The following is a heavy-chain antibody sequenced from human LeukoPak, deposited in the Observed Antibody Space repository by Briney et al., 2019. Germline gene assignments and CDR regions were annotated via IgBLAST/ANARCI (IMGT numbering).Heavy chain of an antibody. Sequence: ASVKVSCKASGYTFSNFGISWVRQAPGQGLEWMGWISGNNDNPNYGQKFQGRLTVTTDSSTSTAYMELRNLRSDDTALYYCARDGTSTDDYWGQGTLVTVSS. CDR3: ARDGTSTDDY. V-gene: IGHV1-18*01. J-gene: IGHJ4*02. CDR1: GYTFSNFG. CDR2: ISGNNDNP. D-gene: IGHD2-2*01.